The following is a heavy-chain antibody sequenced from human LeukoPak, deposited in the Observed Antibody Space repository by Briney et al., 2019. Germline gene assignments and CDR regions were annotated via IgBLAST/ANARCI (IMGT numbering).Heavy chain of an antibody. CDR3: ARGGAIDYYGSGSYADY. Sequence: GGSLRLSCAASGFTFSDYYMTWIRQAPGKGLEWVAVIWYDGSNKYYADSVKGRFTISRDNSKNTLYLQMNSLRAEDTAVYYCARGGAIDYYGSGSYADYWGQGTLVTVSS. CDR2: IWYDGSNK. D-gene: IGHD3-10*01. J-gene: IGHJ4*02. CDR1: GFTFSDYY. V-gene: IGHV3-33*08.